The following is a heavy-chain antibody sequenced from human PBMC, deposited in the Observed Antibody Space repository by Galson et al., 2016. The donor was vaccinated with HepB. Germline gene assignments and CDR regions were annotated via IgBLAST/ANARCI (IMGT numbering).Heavy chain of an antibody. CDR1: GFTFSSYA. Sequence: SLRLSCAASGFTFSSYAMAWVRQAPGKGLEWVSGISGASGTTLYADSVKGRFTMSRDNSRDALYLEMNTLRVGDTAVYFCAKARGFNTYYYYMDVWGKGTTVTVSS. J-gene: IGHJ6*03. D-gene: IGHD3-10*01. CDR2: ISGASGTT. V-gene: IGHV3-23*01. CDR3: AKARGFNTYYYYMDV.